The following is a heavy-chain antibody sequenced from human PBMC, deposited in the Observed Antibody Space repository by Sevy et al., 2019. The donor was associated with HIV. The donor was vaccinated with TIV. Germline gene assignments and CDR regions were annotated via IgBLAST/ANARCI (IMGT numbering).Heavy chain of an antibody. Sequence: GGSLRLSCAASGFTFSSYGMHWVRQAPGKGLEWVAVIWYDGSNKYYEDSVKGRFTISRDNSKNTLYLQMNSLRAEDTAAYYCARARGPGYSSGWYDYWGQGTLVTVSS. CDR3: ARARGPGYSSGWYDY. V-gene: IGHV3-33*01. CDR2: IWYDGSNK. J-gene: IGHJ4*02. D-gene: IGHD6-19*01. CDR1: GFTFSSYG.